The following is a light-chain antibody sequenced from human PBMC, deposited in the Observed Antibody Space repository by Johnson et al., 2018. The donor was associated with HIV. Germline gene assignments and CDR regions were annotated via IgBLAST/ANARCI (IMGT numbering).Light chain of an antibody. CDR3: GTWDSGLSAHYV. V-gene: IGLV1-51*02. CDR2: ENN. Sequence: QSVLTQPPSVSAAPGQKVTISCSGSTSNIGNNYVSWYQQLPGTAPKLLIYENNKRPSGIADRFSDTKSGTSATLAITGLQTGDEADYYCGTWDSGLSAHYVFGTGTKVTVL. J-gene: IGLJ1*01. CDR1: TSNIGNNY.